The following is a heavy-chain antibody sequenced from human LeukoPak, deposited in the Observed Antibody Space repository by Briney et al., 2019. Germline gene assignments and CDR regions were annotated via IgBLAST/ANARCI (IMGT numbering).Heavy chain of an antibody. CDR3: AKLLGSYYSEAADY. Sequence: PEGSLRLSCAASGFTFSSYAMSWVRQAPGKGLEWVSAISGSGGSTYYADSVKGRFTISRDNSKNTLYLQMNSLRAEDTAVYYCAKLLGSYYSEAADYWGQGTLVTVSS. CDR1: GFTFSSYA. V-gene: IGHV3-23*01. D-gene: IGHD1-26*01. J-gene: IGHJ4*02. CDR2: ISGSGGST.